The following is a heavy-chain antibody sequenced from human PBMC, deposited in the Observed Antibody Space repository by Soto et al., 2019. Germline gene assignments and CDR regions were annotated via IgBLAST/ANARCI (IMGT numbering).Heavy chain of an antibody. Sequence: XXSLKISFKGSGYSFTSYWIGWVRQMPGKGLEWMGIIYPGDSDTRYSPSFQGQVTIPADKSISTAYLQWSSLKASDTAMYYCARGLMVYADAFDIWGQGTMVTVSS. D-gene: IGHD2-8*01. CDR3: ARGLMVYADAFDI. V-gene: IGHV5-51*01. CDR2: IYPGDSDT. J-gene: IGHJ3*02. CDR1: GYSFTSYW.